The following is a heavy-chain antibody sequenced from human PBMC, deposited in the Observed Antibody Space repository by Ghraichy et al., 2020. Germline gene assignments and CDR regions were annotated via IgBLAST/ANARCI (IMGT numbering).Heavy chain of an antibody. CDR1: GGSISSYY. D-gene: IGHD6-6*01. Sequence: SETLSLTCTVSGGSISSYYWSWIRQPPGKGLEWIGYIYYSGSTNYNPSLKSRVTISVDTSKNQFSLKLSSVTAADTAVYYCARVVDSSSSLYYYYYGMDVWGQGTTVTVSS. J-gene: IGHJ6*02. CDR2: IYYSGST. V-gene: IGHV4-59*01. CDR3: ARVVDSSSSLYYYYYGMDV.